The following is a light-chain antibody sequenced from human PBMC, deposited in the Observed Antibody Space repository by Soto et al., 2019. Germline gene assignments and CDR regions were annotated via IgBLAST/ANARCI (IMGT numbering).Light chain of an antibody. J-gene: IGKJ5*01. CDR3: QQRSNWPIT. CDR1: QSIAGY. Sequence: EIVLTQSPATLSLSPGERATLSCRASQSIAGYLAWYQKKPGQAPRLLIYGASNRATGIPARFSGGGSGTDFTLTISSLEPEDFAVYYCQQRSNWPITFGQGTRLEIK. CDR2: GAS. V-gene: IGKV3-11*01.